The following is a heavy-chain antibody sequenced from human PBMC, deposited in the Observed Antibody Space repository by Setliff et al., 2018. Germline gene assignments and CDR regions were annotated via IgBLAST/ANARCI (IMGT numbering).Heavy chain of an antibody. CDR3: AREVAVVKSAINYYYYMDV. V-gene: IGHV1-69*05. J-gene: IGHJ6*03. D-gene: IGHD2-21*02. CDR2: IIPNFGTT. Sequence: SVKVSCKASGGTFRSYGISWVRQAPGQGLEWMGGIIPNFGTTSYAQKFQGRVTITTDESTNTAYMELSSLRSDDTAVFYCAREVAVVKSAINYYYYMDVWGKGTTVTVSS. CDR1: GGTFRSYG.